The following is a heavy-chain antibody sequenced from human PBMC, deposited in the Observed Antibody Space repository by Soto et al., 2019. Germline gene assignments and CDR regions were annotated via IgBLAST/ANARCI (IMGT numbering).Heavy chain of an antibody. CDR3: ARVKKVACFGGDCSNTLDY. Sequence: PGGSLRLSCAASGFTFSSYSMNWVRQAPGKGLEWVSSISSSSSYIYYADSVKGRFTISRDNAKNSLYLQMNSLRAEDTAVYYCARVKKVACFGGDCSNTLDYWGQGTLVTVS. CDR1: GFTFSSYS. CDR2: ISSSSSYI. J-gene: IGHJ4*02. V-gene: IGHV3-21*01. D-gene: IGHD2-21*01.